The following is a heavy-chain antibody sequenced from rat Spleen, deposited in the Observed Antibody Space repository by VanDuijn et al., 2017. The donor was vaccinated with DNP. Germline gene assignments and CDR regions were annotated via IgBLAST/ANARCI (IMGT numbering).Heavy chain of an antibody. Sequence: EVQLQESGPGLVKPSQSLSLTCSVTGYSITTTYWGWIRKFPGNKMEWIGHISYSGTTSYHPSLKSRISITRDTSKNQFFLQLNSVTTEDTATYYCVRWVRALDYWGQGVMVTVSS. V-gene: IGHV3-1*01. CDR3: VRWVRALDY. D-gene: IGHD4-1*01. J-gene: IGHJ2*01. CDR2: ISYSGTT. CDR1: GYSITTTY.